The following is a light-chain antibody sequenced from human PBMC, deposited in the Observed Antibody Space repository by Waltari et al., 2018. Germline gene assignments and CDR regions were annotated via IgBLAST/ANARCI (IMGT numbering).Light chain of an antibody. CDR3: CSYVASYTFV. CDR2: DVS. CDR1: VRDIGGYDY. J-gene: IGLJ2*01. V-gene: IGLV2-11*01. Sequence: QSALTQPRSVSGSPGQSVTISCTGTVRDIGGYDYVSWYQQHPGKAPRLMIYDVSERPSGVPDRCSGSKSGNTASLTISGLQAEDEAEYFCCSYVASYTFVFGGGTRLTVL.